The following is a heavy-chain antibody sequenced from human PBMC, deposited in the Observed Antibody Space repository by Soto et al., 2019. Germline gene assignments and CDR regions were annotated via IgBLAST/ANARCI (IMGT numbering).Heavy chain of an antibody. V-gene: IGHV4-34*01. CDR1: GGSFSGYY. D-gene: IGHD3-16*01. Sequence: PSETLSLTCAVYGGSFSGYYWSWIRQPPGKGLEWIGEINHSGSTNYNPSLKSRVTISVDTSKNQFSLKLSSVTAADTAVYYCARGLYAATSYYFDSWGQGTLVTVSS. CDR3: ARGLYAATSYYFDS. J-gene: IGHJ4*02. CDR2: INHSGST.